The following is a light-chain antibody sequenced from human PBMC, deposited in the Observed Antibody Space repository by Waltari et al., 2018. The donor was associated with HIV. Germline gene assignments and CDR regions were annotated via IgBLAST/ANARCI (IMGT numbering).Light chain of an antibody. CDR1: QNIDNW. CDR2: KTS. V-gene: IGKV1-5*03. Sequence: DVQMTQSPSTLSASVGDRVTLTCRASQNIDNWLAWYQQKPGRPPKLIIYKTSNLESGVPSRIIGSGFGTEFTLTIDGLQPDDFATYYCQQYNSHSYTFGQGTRLDI. J-gene: IGKJ2*01. CDR3: QQYNSHSYT.